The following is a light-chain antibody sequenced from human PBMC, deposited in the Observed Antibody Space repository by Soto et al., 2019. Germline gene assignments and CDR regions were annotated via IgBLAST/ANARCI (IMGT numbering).Light chain of an antibody. Sequence: QSALARPRSVSASPGQSVTISCTGTSSDVGRYDYVSWYQQHPGKAPKLIVYDVTERPSGVPDRFSGSKSGNTASLTISGLQAEDEADYSCCSFAGSYSYVFGTGTKVTVL. V-gene: IGLV2-11*01. CDR3: CSFAGSYSYV. CDR2: DVT. J-gene: IGLJ1*01. CDR1: SSDVGRYDY.